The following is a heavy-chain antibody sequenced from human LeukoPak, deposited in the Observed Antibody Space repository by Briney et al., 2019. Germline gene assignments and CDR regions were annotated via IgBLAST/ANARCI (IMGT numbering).Heavy chain of an antibody. Sequence: SETLSLTCTVSGGSISSYYWSWIRQPPGKGLEWIGYIYYSGSTNYNPSLKSRVTISVDTSKNQFSLKLSSVTAADTAVYYCARGATPLTDYYDTSGYPMTNWGQGNLVTVSS. D-gene: IGHD3-22*01. CDR1: GGSISSYY. CDR2: IYYSGST. J-gene: IGHJ4*02. V-gene: IGHV4-59*01. CDR3: ARGATPLTDYYDTSGYPMTN.